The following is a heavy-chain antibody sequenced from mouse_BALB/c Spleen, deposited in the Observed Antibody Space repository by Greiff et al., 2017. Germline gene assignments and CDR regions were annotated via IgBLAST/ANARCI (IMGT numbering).Heavy chain of an antibody. J-gene: IGHJ4*01. D-gene: IGHD2-3*01. CDR2: ISYDGSN. V-gene: IGHV3-6*02. CDR1: GYSITSGYY. CDR3: AREYDPGAMDY. Sequence: EVQLQESGPGLVKPSQSLSLTCSVTGYSITSGYYWNWIRQFPGNKLEWMGYISYDGSNNYNPSLKNRISITRDTSKNQFFLKLNSVTTEDTATYYCAREYDPGAMDYWGQGTSVTVSS.